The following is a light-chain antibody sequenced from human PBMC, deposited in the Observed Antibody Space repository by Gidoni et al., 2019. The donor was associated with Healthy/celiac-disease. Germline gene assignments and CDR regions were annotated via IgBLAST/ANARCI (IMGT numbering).Light chain of an antibody. V-gene: IGKV1-5*01. CDR3: QQYNSLPT. CDR2: DAS. CDR1: QSISTW. Sequence: DIQMTQSPSTLSASVGDRVTITCRDSQSISTWLAWYQQKPGKAPKLLIYDASSLESGVPSRFSGSGSGTEFSLTISSLQPDDSATYYCQQYNSLPTFGGGTKVEIK. J-gene: IGKJ4*01.